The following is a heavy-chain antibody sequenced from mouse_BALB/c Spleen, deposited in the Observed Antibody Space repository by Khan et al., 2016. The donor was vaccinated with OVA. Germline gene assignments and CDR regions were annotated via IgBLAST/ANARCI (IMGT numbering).Heavy chain of an antibody. CDR2: INSDGDYT. V-gene: IGHV5-6*01. D-gene: IGHD4-1*01. CDR1: GFTFSTYG. CDR3: ASHLTGSFAY. J-gene: IGHJ3*01. Sequence: VQLKESGGDLVKPGGSLRLSCAASGFTFSTYGMSWVRQPPDKRLEWVATINSDGDYTYYPDTVKGRFTISRNNAGNTLYLQMSSLKSEDTAIYYCASHLTGSFAYWGQGTLVTVSA.